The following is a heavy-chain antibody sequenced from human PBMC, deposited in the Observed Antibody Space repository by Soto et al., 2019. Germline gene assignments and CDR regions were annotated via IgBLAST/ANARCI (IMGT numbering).Heavy chain of an antibody. D-gene: IGHD4-4*01. CDR3: ARDFSPTERRYPFDI. V-gene: IGHV3-21*01. CDR2: ISSSSSYI. J-gene: IGHJ3*02. CDR1: GFTFSSYS. Sequence: GGSLRLSCAASGFTFSSYSMNWVRQAPGKGLEWVSSISSSSSYIYYADSVKGRFTISRDNAKNSLYLQMNSLRAEDTAVYYCARDFSPTERRYPFDIWGQGTMVTVSS.